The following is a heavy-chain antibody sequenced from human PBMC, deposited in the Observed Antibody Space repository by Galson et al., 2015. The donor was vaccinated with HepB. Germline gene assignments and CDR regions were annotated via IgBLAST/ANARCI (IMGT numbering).Heavy chain of an antibody. V-gene: IGHV1-69*10. CDR3: ARGTTTTSRGWYFDL. J-gene: IGHJ2*01. D-gene: IGHD4-17*01. CDR2: IIPIVDIT. CDR1: GGTFSRYS. Sequence: SVKVSCKASGGTFSRYSISWVRQAPGQGLEWMGGIIPIVDITNYAQTFQGRVTITADKSTSTAYMELSNLRSEDTALYYCARGTTTTSRGWYFDLWGRGTLVTVSS.